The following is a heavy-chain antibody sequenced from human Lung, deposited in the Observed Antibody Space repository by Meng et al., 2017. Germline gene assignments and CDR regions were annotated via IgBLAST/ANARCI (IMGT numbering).Heavy chain of an antibody. CDR1: GGSVSDDY. Sequence: VQLPHVLVGLVKPSETLSLTFVVCGGSVSDDYWRWIRQPPGKGLEWIGEINHSGSTNYNPSLESRATISVDTSQNNLSLKLSSVTAADSAVYYCARGPTTMAHDFDYWGQGTLVTVSS. J-gene: IGHJ4*02. V-gene: IGHV4-34*01. D-gene: IGHD4-11*01. CDR3: ARGPTTMAHDFDY. CDR2: INHSGST.